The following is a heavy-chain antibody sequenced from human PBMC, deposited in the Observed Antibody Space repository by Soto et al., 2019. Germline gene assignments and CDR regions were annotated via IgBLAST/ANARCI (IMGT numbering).Heavy chain of an antibody. CDR2: IIPIFGTA. CDR3: ARSLAYCGGDCYSLVMDV. Sequence: GASVKVSCKASGGTFSSYAISWVRQAPGQGLEWMGGIIPIFGTANYAQKFQGRVTITADESTSTAYMELSSLRSEDTAVYYFARSLAYCGGDCYSLVMDVWGQGTTVTVSS. D-gene: IGHD2-21*02. J-gene: IGHJ6*02. V-gene: IGHV1-69*13. CDR1: GGTFSSYA.